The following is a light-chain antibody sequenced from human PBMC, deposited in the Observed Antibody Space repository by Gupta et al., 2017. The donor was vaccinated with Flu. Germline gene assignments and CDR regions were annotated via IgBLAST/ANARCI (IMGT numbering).Light chain of an antibody. CDR2: AAS. CDR3: QQANNRPPFK. J-gene: IGKJ4*01. Sequence: DIQMTQSPSSVSASVGDRVTITCRASQYISNWVAWYQQKPGKTPNPLIYAASSWQSGVPSRFSGSVSGTELTLAIDALQQEDVATYYCQQANNRPPFKFGGGTKVEIK. CDR1: QYISNW. V-gene: IGKV1-12*01.